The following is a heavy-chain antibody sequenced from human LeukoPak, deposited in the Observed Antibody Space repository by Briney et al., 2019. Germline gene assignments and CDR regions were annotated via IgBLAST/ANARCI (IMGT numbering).Heavy chain of an antibody. Sequence: GGSMRLSCAASGLAFSAYKMHRVRQAPRKGLVWVSRISTDGYTTDYADFVQGRFTASRDNTKNTWSLEMNSLRAEDTAVYYCVVGGSPGYWGQGTLVTVSS. V-gene: IGHV3-74*01. CDR3: VVGGSPGY. D-gene: IGHD2-15*01. CDR2: ISTDGYTT. J-gene: IGHJ4*02. CDR1: GLAFSAYK.